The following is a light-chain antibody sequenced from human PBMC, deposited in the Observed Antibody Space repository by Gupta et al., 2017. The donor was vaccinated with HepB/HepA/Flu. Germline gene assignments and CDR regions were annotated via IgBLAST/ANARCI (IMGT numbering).Light chain of an antibody. V-gene: IGKV4-1*01. CDR1: QSVLYSSNNKNY. CDR3: QQVDRTPYT. CDR2: WAS. J-gene: IGKJ2*01. Sequence: DIVMTQSPDSLAVSLGERATINCKSSQSVLYSSNNKNYLAWYQQRPGQPPKLLIYWASTRESGVPDRFCGSGSGTDFTLTINSLQADDVAVYYCQQVDRTPYTFGPGTKLEIK.